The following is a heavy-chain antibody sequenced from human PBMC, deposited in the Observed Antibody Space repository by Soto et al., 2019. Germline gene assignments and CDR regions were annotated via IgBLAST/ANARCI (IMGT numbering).Heavy chain of an antibody. J-gene: IGHJ4*02. CDR3: AKAKNDYNWDNRPPFDY. CDR1: GFTLRNYA. Sequence: GGSLRLSCEASGFTLRNYAMTWIRQAPGKGLDWVSLISANDVGTYYAESVKTRFTISTDQSRNTVYLQMDSLRADDTAIYYCAKAKNDYNWDNRPPFDYWGQGTLVTVSS. CDR2: ISANDVGT. D-gene: IGHD1-20*01. V-gene: IGHV3-23*01.